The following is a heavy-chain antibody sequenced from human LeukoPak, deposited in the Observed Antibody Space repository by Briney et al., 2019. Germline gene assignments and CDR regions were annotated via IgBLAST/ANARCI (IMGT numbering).Heavy chain of an antibody. CDR1: GYTLTELS. J-gene: IGHJ2*01. V-gene: IGHV1-24*01. D-gene: IGHD5-18*01. CDR3: VSDRSDGGYAESNAYPTFDL. Sequence: ASVKVSCKVSGYTLTELSMHWVRQAPGKGLEWMGGFDPEYVETTYAQKFRGRVTMTEDTSTDTAYMELINLRSDDTAVYYCVSDRSDGGYAESNAYPTFDLWGRGTLVTVSS. CDR2: FDPEYVET.